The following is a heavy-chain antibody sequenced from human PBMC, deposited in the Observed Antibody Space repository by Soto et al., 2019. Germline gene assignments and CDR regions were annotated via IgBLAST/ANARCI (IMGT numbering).Heavy chain of an antibody. CDR2: ISGSGGST. CDR1: GFTFSSYA. V-gene: IGHV3-23*01. J-gene: IGHJ5*02. D-gene: IGHD2-21*01. CDR3: AKSTAIPRLIFDP. Sequence: PSETLSLSCAASGFTFSSYAMSWVRQAPGKGLEWVSAISGSGGSTYYADSVKGRFTISRDNSKNTLYLQMNSLRAEDTAVYYCAKSTAIPRLIFDPWGQGTLVTVSS.